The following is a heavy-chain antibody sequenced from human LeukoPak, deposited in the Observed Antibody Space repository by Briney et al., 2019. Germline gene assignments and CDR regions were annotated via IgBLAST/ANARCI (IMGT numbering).Heavy chain of an antibody. V-gene: IGHV1-2*02. Sequence: ASVKVSCKASGYMFTGYYLHWVRQAPGQGLEWMGSFNPNSGATKFAQRFQGRVTMTSDSSISTAYTELNRLRSEDTAIYYCARSTTPWGGTFDSWGPGTLVTVSS. CDR1: GYMFTGYY. CDR2: FNPNSGAT. J-gene: IGHJ4*02. D-gene: IGHD1-1*01. CDR3: ARSTTPWGGTFDS.